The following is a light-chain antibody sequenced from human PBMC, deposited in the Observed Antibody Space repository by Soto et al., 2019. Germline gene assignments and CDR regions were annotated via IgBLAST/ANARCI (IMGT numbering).Light chain of an antibody. J-gene: IGLJ1*01. Sequence: QSVLTQPPSASGTPGQRVTISCSGSSSNIGSNTVNWYQQLPRTAPKLLIYSNNQQPSGVPDRFSGSKSGTSASLAISGLQSEDEADYYCAAWDDSLNGYVFGTGTKDTVL. CDR1: SSNIGSNT. V-gene: IGLV1-44*01. CDR2: SNN. CDR3: AAWDDSLNGYV.